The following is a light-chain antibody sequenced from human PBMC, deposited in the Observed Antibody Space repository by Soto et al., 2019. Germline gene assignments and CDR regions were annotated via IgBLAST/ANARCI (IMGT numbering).Light chain of an antibody. CDR2: RAS. CDR3: QQVNSYPQT. Sequence: DIRMTQSPSSLSASVGDRFIFTCLASPSIRKYLNWYQHKPGKAPKLLIYRASTLQSGFTSRFSGSGSGTDFPLTISSLQPEDFATYYCQQVNSYPQTLGQGTKVDIK. CDR1: PSIRKY. J-gene: IGKJ2*01. V-gene: IGKV1-9*01.